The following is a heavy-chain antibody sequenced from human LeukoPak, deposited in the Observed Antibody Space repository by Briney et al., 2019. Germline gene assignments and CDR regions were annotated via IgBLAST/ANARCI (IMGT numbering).Heavy chain of an antibody. D-gene: IGHD1-14*01. CDR2: VSYDGSNK. V-gene: IGHV3-30-3*01. J-gene: IGHJ4*01. Sequence: PGGSLRLSCAASGFTLSSYAMHWVRQAPGKGLEWVAVVSYDGSNKYYADSVKGRFTISRDNSKNTLYLQMNSLRAEDTAVYYWARRKTGATLFFYFRSQGTLVTVSS. CDR3: ARRKTGATLFFYF. CDR1: GFTLSSYA.